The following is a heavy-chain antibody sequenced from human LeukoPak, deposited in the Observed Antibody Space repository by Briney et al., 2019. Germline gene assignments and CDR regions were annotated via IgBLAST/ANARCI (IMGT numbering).Heavy chain of an antibody. D-gene: IGHD5-12*01. CDR1: GFIFSDYY. CDR2: ISSSGSTM. Sequence: GGSLRLSCAASGFIFSDYYMSWIRQAPGKGLEWVSYISSSGSTMYYTDSVKGRFTISRDNAKDSLYLQMNSLRAEDTAVYYCARDPGSGYEEHFDYWGQGTLVTASS. V-gene: IGHV3-11*01. CDR3: ARDPGSGYEEHFDY. J-gene: IGHJ4*02.